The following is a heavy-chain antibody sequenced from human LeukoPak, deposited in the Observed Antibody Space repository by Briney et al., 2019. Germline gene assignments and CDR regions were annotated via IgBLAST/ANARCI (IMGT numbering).Heavy chain of an antibody. D-gene: IGHD3-22*01. J-gene: IGHJ4*02. V-gene: IGHV1-2*02. CDR3: ARVGYYYDSSGYYYGLDY. CDR2: INPNSGGT. CDR1: GYTFTGYY. Sequence: ASVKVSCKASGYTFTGYYMHWVRQAPGQGLEWMGWINPNSGGTNYAQKFQGRVTMTRDTSISTAYMELSRLRSDDTAVYYCARVGYYYDSSGYYYGLDYWGQGTLVTVSS.